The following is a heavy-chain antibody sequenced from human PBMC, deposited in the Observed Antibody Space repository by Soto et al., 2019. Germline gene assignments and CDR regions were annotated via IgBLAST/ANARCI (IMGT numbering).Heavy chain of an antibody. CDR1: GASMSSHY. CDR3: ARADPDASVGY. Sequence: QVQLQESGPGLVRPSETLSLSCTVSGASMSSHYWTWLRQSPGKGLEWIGYISYSGSTYYNPSHKSRVTISADTSRNQSSLKLSAVISADTAVYYCARADPDASVGYWGQGTLGTVSS. CDR2: ISYSGST. V-gene: IGHV4-59*11. J-gene: IGHJ4*02. D-gene: IGHD3-16*01.